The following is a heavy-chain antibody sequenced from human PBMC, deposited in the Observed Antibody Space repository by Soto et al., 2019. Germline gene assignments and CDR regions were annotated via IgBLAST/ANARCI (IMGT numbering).Heavy chain of an antibody. CDR2: ISPISETT. D-gene: IGHD2-2*01. V-gene: IGHV1-69*01. CDR3: ARSQGSSTSLELYYYYYYGMDV. CDR1: GGTFSSYA. Sequence: QVQLVQSGAEVKKPGSSVKVSCKASGGTFSSYAISWVRQAPGQGLEWMGGISPISETTNYAQKFQGRVTITADESKSTAYMELSSLRSEDTAVYYCARSQGSSTSLELYYYYYYGMDVWGQGTTVTVSS. J-gene: IGHJ6*02.